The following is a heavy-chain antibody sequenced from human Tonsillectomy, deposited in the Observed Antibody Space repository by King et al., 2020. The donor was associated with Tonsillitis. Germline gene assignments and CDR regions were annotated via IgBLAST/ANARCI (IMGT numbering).Heavy chain of an antibody. CDR3: ARAGDVYSHSDF. Sequence: QVQLVESGGGLVKPGGSLRLSCAASGFTFSDYYISWIRQAPGKGLEWLSYISGSNIYTNYADSVKGRFTISRDNAKNSVYLQMNSLRAEDTAVYYCARAGDVYSHSDFWGQGTLVTVSS. CDR1: GFTFSDYY. V-gene: IGHV3-11*06. D-gene: IGHD5-24*01. CDR2: ISGSNIYT. J-gene: IGHJ4*02.